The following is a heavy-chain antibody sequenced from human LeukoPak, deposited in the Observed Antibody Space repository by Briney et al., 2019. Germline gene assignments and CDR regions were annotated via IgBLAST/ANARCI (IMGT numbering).Heavy chain of an antibody. D-gene: IGHD2-2*03. V-gene: IGHV1-69*06. Sequence: SVKVSCKASGGTFSSYAISWVRQALGQGLEWMGGIIPIFGTANYAQKFQGRVTITADKSTSTAYMELSSLRSEDTAVYYCARDGYCSSTSCYIDYWGQGTLVTVSS. CDR3: ARDGYCSSTSCYIDY. CDR1: GGTFSSYA. J-gene: IGHJ4*02. CDR2: IIPIFGTA.